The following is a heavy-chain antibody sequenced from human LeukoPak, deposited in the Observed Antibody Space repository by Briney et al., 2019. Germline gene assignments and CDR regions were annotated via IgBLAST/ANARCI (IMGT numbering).Heavy chain of an antibody. J-gene: IGHJ4*02. CDR2: IYYSGST. D-gene: IGHD3-10*01. Sequence: PSETLSLTCTVSGGSISSSSYYWGWIRQPPGKGLGWIGYIYYSGSTYHNPSLKSRVTISVDTCKNQFSPKLSSVTAADTAVHYCARSTTYYYGSGSYYNGSPFDYWGQGTLVTVSS. CDR1: GGSISSSSYY. CDR3: ARSTTYYYGSGSYYNGSPFDY. V-gene: IGHV4-39*07.